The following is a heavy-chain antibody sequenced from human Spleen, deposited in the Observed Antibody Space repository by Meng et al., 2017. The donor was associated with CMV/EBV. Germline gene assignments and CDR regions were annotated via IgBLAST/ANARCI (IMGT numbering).Heavy chain of an antibody. CDR3: AEGTRNSADY. CDR1: GYSFFSLS. J-gene: IGHJ4*02. D-gene: IGHD1/OR15-1a*01. CDR2: INTNTGNP. V-gene: IGHV7-4-1*02. Sequence: QVQLVQSGSEFKKPGSSVRLACKTSGYSFFSLSLNWVRQAPGQGLEWMGWINTNTGNPTYAQGFTGRFVFSLDTSVTTAYLQISSLKAEDTAVYYCAEGTRNSADYWGQGTLVTVSS.